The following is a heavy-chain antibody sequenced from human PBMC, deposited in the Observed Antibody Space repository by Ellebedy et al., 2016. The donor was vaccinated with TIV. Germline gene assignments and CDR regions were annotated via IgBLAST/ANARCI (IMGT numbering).Heavy chain of an antibody. CDR1: GYTLTELS. CDR3: ARDWRIVGAAMNWFDP. J-gene: IGHJ5*02. CDR2: FDPEDGET. Sequence: ASVKVSXXVSGYTLTELSMHWVRQAPGKGLEWMGGFDPEDGETIYAQKFQGRVTMTEDTSTDTAYMELSSLRSEDTAVYYCARDWRIVGAAMNWFDPWGQGTLVTVSS. D-gene: IGHD1-26*01. V-gene: IGHV1-24*01.